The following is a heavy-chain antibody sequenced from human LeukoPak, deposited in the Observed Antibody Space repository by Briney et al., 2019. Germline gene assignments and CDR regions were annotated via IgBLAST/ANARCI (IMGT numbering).Heavy chain of an antibody. CDR2: INHSGST. CDR1: RGSFSGYY. D-gene: IGHD6-6*01. Sequence: KPSETLSLPCAVYRGSFSGYYWSWIRQPPGKGLEWIGEINHSGSTNYNPSLKSRVSIPEDTSKNQFSLKLNSVTAADTALYYCARGAARGFDYWGQGTLVTVSS. V-gene: IGHV4-34*01. CDR3: ARGAARGFDY. J-gene: IGHJ4*02.